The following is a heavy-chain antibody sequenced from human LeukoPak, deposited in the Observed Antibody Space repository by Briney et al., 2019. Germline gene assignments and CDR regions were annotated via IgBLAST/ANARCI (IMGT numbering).Heavy chain of an antibody. CDR3: ARSLVRNWFDP. CDR2: IFYSGST. V-gene: IGHV4-59*01. Sequence: SETLSLTCTVSGGSLSRYYWSWIRQPPGKGLEWIGYIFYSGSTNYNPSLKSRVSISIDTSKNQFSLKLSSVTAADTAVYYCARSLVRNWFDPWGQGTLVTVSS. CDR1: GGSLSRYY. D-gene: IGHD3-10*01. J-gene: IGHJ5*02.